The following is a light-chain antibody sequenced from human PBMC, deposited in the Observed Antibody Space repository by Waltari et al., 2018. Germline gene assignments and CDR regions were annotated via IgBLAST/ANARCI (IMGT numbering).Light chain of an antibody. Sequence: EIVLTQSPATLPLSPGERATLSCRASQSVTSNYLACDQQKPGQAPRLLIYGASGRAGGIPDRFIGSGSGTDFTLTISRLEPEDFAVYYCQQYADSGIFGQGTKLEIK. V-gene: IGKV3-20*01. CDR2: GAS. J-gene: IGKJ2*01. CDR3: QQYADSGI. CDR1: QSVTSNY.